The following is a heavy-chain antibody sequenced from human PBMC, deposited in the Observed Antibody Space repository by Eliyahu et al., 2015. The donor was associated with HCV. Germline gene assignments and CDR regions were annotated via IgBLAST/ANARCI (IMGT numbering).Heavy chain of an antibody. V-gene: IGHV4-38-2*02. CDR1: GYSISSGFX. Sequence: QVLLQESGPGLVKPSETLSLTCSXSGYSISSGFXWGWTRXPPGXGGQWIVSXYHTXTTSXNXSLNSRVPLSVDTSKNHFSLKLSSITAADTAVYYCAREQGSLVQGLTYNWFDSWGPGTLVTVSS. CDR2: XYHTXTT. D-gene: IGHD3-10*01. CDR3: AREQGSLVQGLTYNWFDS. J-gene: IGHJ5*01.